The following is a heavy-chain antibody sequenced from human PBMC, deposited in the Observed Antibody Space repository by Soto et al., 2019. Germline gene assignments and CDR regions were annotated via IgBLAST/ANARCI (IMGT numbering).Heavy chain of an antibody. J-gene: IGHJ6*02. V-gene: IGHV3-33*01. CDR3: ARDELRYYYYYGMDV. CDR1: GFTFSSYG. CDR2: IWYDGSNK. Sequence: QVQLVESGGGVVQPGRSLRLSCAASGFTFSSYGMHWVRQAPGKGLEWVAVIWYDGSNKYYADSVKGRFTISRDNSKNTLYLQMNSLRAEDTAVYYCARDELRYYYYYGMDVWGQGTTVTVSS. D-gene: IGHD1-26*01.